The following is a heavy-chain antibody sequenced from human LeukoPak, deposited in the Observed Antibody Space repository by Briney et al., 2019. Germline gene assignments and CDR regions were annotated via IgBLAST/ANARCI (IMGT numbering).Heavy chain of an antibody. CDR3: ATRGA. V-gene: IGHV3-53*01. J-gene: IGHJ5*02. CDR1: GFGVTSDF. Sequence: GGTLRLSCAASGFGVTSDFMTWVRQAPGKGLEWLSIIFTGSLDGRTAHADSVKGRFTISRDKSANTLYLQMDSLRTEDTATYYCATRGAWGPGTLVTVSS. CDR2: IFTGSLDGRT.